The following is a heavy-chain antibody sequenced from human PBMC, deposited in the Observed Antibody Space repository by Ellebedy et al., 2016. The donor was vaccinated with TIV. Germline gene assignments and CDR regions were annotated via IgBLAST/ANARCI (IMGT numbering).Heavy chain of an antibody. CDR1: GGSFSGYY. Sequence: MPSETLSLTCAVYGGSFSGYYWSWIRQPPGKGLEWIGEINHSGSTNYNPSLKSRVTISIDTSKNQFSLKLSSVAAADTAVYYCARDEYSGYGLGYWGQGTLVTVSS. J-gene: IGHJ4*02. CDR2: INHSGST. CDR3: ARDEYSGYGLGY. D-gene: IGHD5-12*01. V-gene: IGHV4-34*01.